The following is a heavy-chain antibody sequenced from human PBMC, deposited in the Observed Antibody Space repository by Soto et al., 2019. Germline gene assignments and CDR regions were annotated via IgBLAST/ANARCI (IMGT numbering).Heavy chain of an antibody. CDR2: ISYDGSDK. CDR1: GFTFWSYD. D-gene: IGHD3-10*01. CDR3: AKDRYWYLSDSGSSYTYFYYGMDV. J-gene: IGHJ6*02. V-gene: IGHV3-30*18. Sequence: QVRLVESGGGVVQPGRSLRLSCAASGFTFWSYDIHWVRQAPGKGLEWVGVISYDGSDKYYAESVKGRFTISRDNSKNTVYLQMNSLRAEDTAVYYCAKDRYWYLSDSGSSYTYFYYGMDVWGQGTTVTVSS.